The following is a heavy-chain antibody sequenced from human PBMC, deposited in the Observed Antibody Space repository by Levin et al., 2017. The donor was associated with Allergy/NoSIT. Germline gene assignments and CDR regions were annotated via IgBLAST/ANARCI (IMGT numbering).Heavy chain of an antibody. D-gene: IGHD5-12*01. CDR2: ISSNGGST. CDR1: GFTFSSYA. Sequence: PGGSLRLSCSASGFTFSSYAMHWVRQAPGKGLEYVSAISSNGGSTYYADSVKGRFTISRDNSKNTLYLQMSSLRAEDTAVYYCVKPTIPGFSWDAFDIWGQGTMVTVSS. J-gene: IGHJ3*02. V-gene: IGHV3-64D*06. CDR3: VKPTIPGFSWDAFDI.